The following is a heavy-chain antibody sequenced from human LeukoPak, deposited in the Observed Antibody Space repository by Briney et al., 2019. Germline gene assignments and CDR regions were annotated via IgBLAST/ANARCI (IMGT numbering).Heavy chain of an antibody. J-gene: IGHJ3*01. CDR1: GYTFTSYG. Sequence: ASVKVSCKASGYTFTSYGISWVRQAPGQGLEWIGIINPSDGSTNYAQNFQGRVTMTRDMSTSTVYMEVSSLRCEDTAVYYCARIGAAENDDAFDFWGQGTMVTVSS. CDR3: ARIGAAENDDAFDF. V-gene: IGHV1-46*01. D-gene: IGHD6-13*01. CDR2: INPSDGST.